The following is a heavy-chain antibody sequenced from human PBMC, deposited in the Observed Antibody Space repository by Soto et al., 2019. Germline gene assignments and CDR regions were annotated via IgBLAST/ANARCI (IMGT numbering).Heavy chain of an antibody. D-gene: IGHD4-17*01. CDR1: GFTFSSYG. CDR3: ARAFLNGDAFDY. J-gene: IGHJ4*02. V-gene: IGHV3-33*01. Sequence: QVQLVESGGGVVQPGRSLRLSCAASGFTFSSYGMHWVRQAPGKGLEWVAVIWYDGSNKYYADSVKGRFTISRDNSKNTLYLQMISLRAEDTAVYYCARAFLNGDAFDYWGQGTLVTVSS. CDR2: IWYDGSNK.